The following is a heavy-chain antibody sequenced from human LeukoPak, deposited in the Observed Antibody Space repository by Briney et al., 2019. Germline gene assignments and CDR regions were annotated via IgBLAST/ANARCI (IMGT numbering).Heavy chain of an antibody. J-gene: IGHJ5*02. CDR2: MNPNRGNP. Sequence: ASVKVSCKASGYTFTSYDINWVRQATGQGLEWMGWMNPNRGNPGYAQKFQGRVTMTRNTSISTAYMELSSLRSEDTAVYYCARSRITMVRGRSFRFDPWGQGTLVTVSS. CDR1: GYTFTSYD. D-gene: IGHD3-10*01. V-gene: IGHV1-8*01. CDR3: ARSRITMVRGRSFRFDP.